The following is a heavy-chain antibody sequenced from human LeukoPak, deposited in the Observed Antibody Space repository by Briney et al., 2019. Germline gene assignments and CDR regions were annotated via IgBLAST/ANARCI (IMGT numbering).Heavy chain of an antibody. J-gene: IGHJ4*02. CDR1: GFTFSSYW. CDR3: ARSAGSATDLDF. V-gene: IGHV3-7*01. D-gene: IGHD3-10*01. Sequence: GGSLRLSCVVSGFTFSSYWMSWVRQAPGKGLEWVANIKQDGSEKYYVDSVKGRFTISRDNAKNSLYLQMNSLRAEDTAVYYCARSAGSATDLDFWGQGTLVTVSS. CDR2: IKQDGSEK.